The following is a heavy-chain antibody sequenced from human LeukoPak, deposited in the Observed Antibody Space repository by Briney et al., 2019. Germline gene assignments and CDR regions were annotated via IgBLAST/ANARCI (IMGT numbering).Heavy chain of an antibody. CDR3: AKAIQLWLGGGYYFDY. Sequence: GGSLRLSCAASGFTLSSYNMNWVRQAPGKGLEWVSAISGSGGSTYYADSVKGRFTISRDNSKNTLYLQMNSLRAEDTAVYYCAKAIQLWLGGGYYFDYWGQGTLVTVSS. D-gene: IGHD5-18*01. CDR2: ISGSGGST. CDR1: GFTLSSYN. V-gene: IGHV3-23*01. J-gene: IGHJ4*02.